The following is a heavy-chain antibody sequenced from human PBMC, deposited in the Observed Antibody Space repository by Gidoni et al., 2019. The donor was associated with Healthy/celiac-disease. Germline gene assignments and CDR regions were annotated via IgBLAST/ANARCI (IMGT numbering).Heavy chain of an antibody. V-gene: IGHV3-48*04. CDR3: ARHGVVVPAAPFDY. D-gene: IGHD2-2*01. Sequence: EVQLVESGGGLVQPGWSLRLSCAPSGFTFISYSMNLVRQAPGKGLEWVSYISSSSSTIYYADSVKGRFTISRDNAKNSLYLQMNSLRAEDTAVYYCARHGVVVPAAPFDYWGKGTLVTVSS. J-gene: IGHJ4*02. CDR2: ISSSSSTI. CDR1: GFTFISYS.